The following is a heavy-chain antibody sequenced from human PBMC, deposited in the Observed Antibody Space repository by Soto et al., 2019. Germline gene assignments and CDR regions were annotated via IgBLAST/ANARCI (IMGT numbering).Heavy chain of an antibody. Sequence: QVQLQESGPGLVKPSGTLSLTCAVSGGSISSTNWWSWVRQPPGKGLEWIAEIYHSGSPNYNPSLKSRADISVDKSKNQFSLKLSSVTAADTAVYYCARDAQSWLDPWGQGILVTVSS. J-gene: IGHJ5*02. CDR2: IYHSGSP. CDR3: ARDAQSWLDP. CDR1: GGSISSTNW. V-gene: IGHV4-4*02.